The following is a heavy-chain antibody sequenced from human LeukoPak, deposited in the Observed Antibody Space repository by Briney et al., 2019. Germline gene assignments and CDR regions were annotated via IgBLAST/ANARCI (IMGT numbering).Heavy chain of an antibody. D-gene: IGHD5-24*01. CDR2: IHWNDDK. Sequence: ESGPTLVKPTQTLTLTCTFSGFSLNTSGVGVAWIRQSPGKALEWLSLIHWNDDKRYSPSLKTRLTISKDTSKNQVVLTMTNMDPVDTATYYCAHRRLAILATFTFDVWGQGTMVTVSS. CDR1: GFSLNTSGVG. J-gene: IGHJ3*01. V-gene: IGHV2-5*01. CDR3: AHRRLAILATFTFDV.